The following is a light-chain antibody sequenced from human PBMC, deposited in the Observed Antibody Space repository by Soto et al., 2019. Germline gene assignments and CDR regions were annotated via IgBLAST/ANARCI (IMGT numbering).Light chain of an antibody. J-gene: IGKJ1*01. CDR2: DAS. CDR3: QQYNSYLRT. CDR1: QSIGSW. V-gene: IGKV1-5*01. Sequence: DLQMTQSPSTLSASVGDRVTITCRASQSIGSWLAWYQQKPGNAPKLLILDASSLGSGVPSRFSGSGSGTEFTLTISSLQSDDFASYYCQQYNSYLRTFGQGTKVEIK.